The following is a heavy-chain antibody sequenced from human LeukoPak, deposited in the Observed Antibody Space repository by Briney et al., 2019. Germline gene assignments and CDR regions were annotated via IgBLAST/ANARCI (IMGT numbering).Heavy chain of an antibody. CDR2: IYYSGST. V-gene: IGHV4-59*01. D-gene: IGHD3-22*01. CDR3: ARDSYYYGSSGYPYYYYYMDV. CDR1: GGSISSYY. Sequence: SETLSLTCTVSGGSISSYYWSWIREPPGKGLEWIGYIYYSGSTNYNPSLKSRVTISVDTSKNQFSLKLSSVTAADTAVYYCARDSYYYGSSGYPYYYYYMDVWGKGTTVTVSS. J-gene: IGHJ6*03.